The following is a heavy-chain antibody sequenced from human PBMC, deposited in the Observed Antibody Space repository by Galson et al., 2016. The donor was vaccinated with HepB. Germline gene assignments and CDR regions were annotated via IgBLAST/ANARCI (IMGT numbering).Heavy chain of an antibody. D-gene: IGHD5-24*01. CDR1: GVSISNGGYY. J-gene: IGHJ5*02. CDR3: SGGELARGFDP. Sequence: TLSLTCTVSGVSISNGGYYWSWIRQLPGKGLEWIGYIYYSGSTYYNPSLQSRLTISIDTSKNQFSLRMTSVTAADTAVYYCSGGELARGFDPWGQGSLVTVSS. CDR2: IYYSGST. V-gene: IGHV4-31*03.